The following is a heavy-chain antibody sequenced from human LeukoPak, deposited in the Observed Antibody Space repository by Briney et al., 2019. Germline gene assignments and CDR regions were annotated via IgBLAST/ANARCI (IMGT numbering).Heavy chain of an antibody. D-gene: IGHD3-3*01. CDR3: ARALYYDFWSGYYNDYYYGMDV. V-gene: IGHV4-34*01. CDR2: INHSGST. J-gene: IGHJ6*02. Sequence: PSETLSLTCAVYGGSFSGYYWSWIRQPPGKGLEWIGEINHSGSTNYNPSLKSRVTISVDTSKNQFSLKLSSVTAADTAVYYCARALYYDFWSGYYNDYYYGMDVWGQGTTVTVSS. CDR1: GGSFSGYY.